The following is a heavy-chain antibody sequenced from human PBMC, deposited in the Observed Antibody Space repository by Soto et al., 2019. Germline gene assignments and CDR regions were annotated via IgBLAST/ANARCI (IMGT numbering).Heavy chain of an antibody. D-gene: IGHD5-18*01. CDR1: GGSFSGYY. J-gene: IGHJ4*02. Sequence: SETLSLTCAVYGGSFSGYYWSWIRQPPGKGLEWIGEINHSGSTNYNPSLKSRVTISVDTSKNQFSLKLSSVTAADTAVYYCARGAGGYSYGYRFDYWGPGTLVTVSS. V-gene: IGHV4-34*01. CDR2: INHSGST. CDR3: ARGAGGYSYGYRFDY.